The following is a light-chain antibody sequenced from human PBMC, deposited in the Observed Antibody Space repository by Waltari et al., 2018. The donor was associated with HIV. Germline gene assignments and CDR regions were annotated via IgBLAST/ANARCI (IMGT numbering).Light chain of an antibody. CDR3: QQYGSLPWT. CDR2: VAS. CDR1: HSVSSSY. V-gene: IGKV3-20*01. J-gene: IGKJ1*01. Sequence: EIVLTQSPGTLPLSPGEGATLSCRASHSVSSSYLAWYQQKPGQAPRLLIYVASSRATGIPDRFSGSGSGTDFTLTISRLEPEDFAVYYCQQYGSLPWTFGQGTKVEIK.